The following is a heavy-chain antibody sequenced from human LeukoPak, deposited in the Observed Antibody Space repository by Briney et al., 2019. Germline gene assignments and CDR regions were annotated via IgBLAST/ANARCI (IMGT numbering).Heavy chain of an antibody. CDR1: GFTFSNYT. CDR2: MTSYGGSA. D-gene: IGHD1-1*01. CDR3: VRVKGTYFDF. J-gene: IGHJ4*02. Sequence: GGSLRLSCAASGFTFSNYTMHWVRQAPGKGLEYVSSMTSYGGSAYYGNSVKGRFTISRDNSKNTLFLQMDRPRAEDTAIYYCVRVKGTYFDFWGQGTLVTVSS. V-gene: IGHV3-64*01.